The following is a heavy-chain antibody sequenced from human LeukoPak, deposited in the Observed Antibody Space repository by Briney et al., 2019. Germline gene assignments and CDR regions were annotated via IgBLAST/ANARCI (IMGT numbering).Heavy chain of an antibody. V-gene: IGHV3-30*03. J-gene: IGHJ4*02. CDR2: ISYDGSNK. Sequence: GGSLRLSCAASGFSISNYPMTWVRQAPGKGLEWVAVISYDGSNKYYADSVKGRFTISRDNSKNTLYLQMNSLRAEDTAVYYCVRDFQHSFDYWGQGTLVTVSS. CDR1: GFSISNYP. CDR3: VRDFQHSFDY. D-gene: IGHD2-21*01.